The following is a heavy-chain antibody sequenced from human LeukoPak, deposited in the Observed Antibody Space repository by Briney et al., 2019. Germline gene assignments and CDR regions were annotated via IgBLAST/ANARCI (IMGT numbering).Heavy chain of an antibody. CDR3: XKGXYGDYEEYGMDV. V-gene: IGHV3-9*01. Sequence: PGGSLRLSCAASGFTFDDYAMHWVRQAPGKGLEWVSGISWNSGSIGYADSVKGRFTISRDNAKNSLYRQMNSLRAEDRALYYCXKGXYGDYEEYGMDVWGQGXTVTV. CDR1: GFTFDDYA. CDR2: ISWNSGSI. D-gene: IGHD4-17*01. J-gene: IGHJ6*02.